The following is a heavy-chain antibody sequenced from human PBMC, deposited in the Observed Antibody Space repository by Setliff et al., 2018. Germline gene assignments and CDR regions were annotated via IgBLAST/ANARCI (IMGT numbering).Heavy chain of an antibody. CDR3: ARGGYSRGPPVYYFDY. D-gene: IGHD5-12*01. V-gene: IGHV4-39*07. Sequence: SGPTLVNPTQTLTLTCTFSGFSLSTSGMCVSWIRQPPGKGLEWIGEINHSGSTNYNPSLKSRVTISVDTSKNQFSLKLSSVTAADTAVYYCARGGYSRGPPVYYFDYWGQGTLVTVSS. CDR2: INHSGST. J-gene: IGHJ4*02. CDR1: GFSLSTSGM.